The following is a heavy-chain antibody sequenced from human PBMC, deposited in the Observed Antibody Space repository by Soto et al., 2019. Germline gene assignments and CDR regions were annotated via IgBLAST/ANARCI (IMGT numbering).Heavy chain of an antibody. D-gene: IGHD5-18*01. CDR2: IYYSGST. CDR1: GGSISSSSYY. J-gene: IGHJ4*02. Sequence: QLQLQESGPGLVKPSETLSLTCTVSGGSISSSSYYWGWIRQPPGKGLEWIGSIYYSGSTYYNPSLKSRVPTSVDTSKNQFSLKLSSVTAADTAVYYCAIYLGGVTDTDLEYWGQGTLVTVSS. CDR3: AIYLGGVTDTDLEY. V-gene: IGHV4-39*01.